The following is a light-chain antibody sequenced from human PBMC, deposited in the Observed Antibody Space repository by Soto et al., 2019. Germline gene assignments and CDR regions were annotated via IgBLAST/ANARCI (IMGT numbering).Light chain of an antibody. Sequence: EIVLTQSPGTLSLSPGERATLSCRASQSVSSSYLAWYQQKPGQAPRLLIYGASSRATGIPDRFSGSGSGRDFTLTISRVEPEDFAVYYCQQYGSSPWTFGQGTKVEIK. V-gene: IGKV3-20*01. CDR2: GAS. CDR1: QSVSSSY. J-gene: IGKJ1*01. CDR3: QQYGSSPWT.